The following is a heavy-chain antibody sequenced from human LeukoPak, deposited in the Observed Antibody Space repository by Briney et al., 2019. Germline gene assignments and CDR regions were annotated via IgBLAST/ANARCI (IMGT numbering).Heavy chain of an antibody. CDR3: AKGGIVVVVAARDAFDI. D-gene: IGHD2-15*01. CDR1: GFTFSSYA. V-gene: IGHV3-23*01. CDR2: ISGSGGST. Sequence: GGSLRLSCAASGFTFSSYAMSWVRQAPGKGLEWGSAISGSGGSTYYVDSVKGRFTISRDNSKNTLYLQMNSLRAEDTAVYYCAKGGIVVVVAARDAFDIWGQGTMVTVSS. J-gene: IGHJ3*02.